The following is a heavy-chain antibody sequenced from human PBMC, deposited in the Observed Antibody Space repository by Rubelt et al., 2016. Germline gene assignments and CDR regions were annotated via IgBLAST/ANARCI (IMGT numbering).Heavy chain of an antibody. J-gene: IGHJ2*01. CDR3: ARSKDTAMVTDADWYFDL. CDR1: GGTFRSYA. D-gene: IGHD5-18*01. CDR2: IIPIFGTA. Sequence: QVQLVQSGAEVKKPGSSVKVSCKASGGTFRSYAISWVRQAPGQGLEWMGGIIPIFGTATYAQKFQGRVTITRDTSASTAYMELSSLRSEDTAVYYCARSKDTAMVTDADWYFDLWGRGTLVTVSS. V-gene: IGHV1-69*06.